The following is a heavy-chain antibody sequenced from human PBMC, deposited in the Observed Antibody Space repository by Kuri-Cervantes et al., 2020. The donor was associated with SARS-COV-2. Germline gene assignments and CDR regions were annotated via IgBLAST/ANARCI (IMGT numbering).Heavy chain of an antibody. D-gene: IGHD1-7*01. Sequence: LSLTCAASGFIFNNCGMHWVRQAPGKGLEWVALISYDGNLKSYADSVKGRFTLSRDNSKNTLCLQMNSLRAEDTAVYYCAKASNYVGGYFDYRGQGTLVTVSS. CDR2: ISYDGNLK. V-gene: IGHV3-30*18. J-gene: IGHJ4*02. CDR3: AKASNYVGGYFDY. CDR1: GFIFNNCG.